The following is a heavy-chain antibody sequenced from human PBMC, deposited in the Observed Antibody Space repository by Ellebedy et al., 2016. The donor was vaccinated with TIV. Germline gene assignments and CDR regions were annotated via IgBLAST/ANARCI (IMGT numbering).Heavy chain of an antibody. J-gene: IGHJ4*02. V-gene: IGHV5-51*01. D-gene: IGHD3-22*01. CDR2: IYPGDSDT. Sequence: GESLKISXKGSGYSFTSYWIGWVRQMPGKGLEWMGIIYPGDSDTRYSPSFQGQVTISADKSISTAYLQWSSLKASDTAMYYCARLNYYDSSGYPDVFDYWGQGTLVTVSS. CDR1: GYSFTSYW. CDR3: ARLNYYDSSGYPDVFDY.